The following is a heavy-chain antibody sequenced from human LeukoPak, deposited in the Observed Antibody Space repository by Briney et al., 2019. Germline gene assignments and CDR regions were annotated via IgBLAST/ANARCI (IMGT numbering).Heavy chain of an antibody. Sequence: GGSLRLSCAASGFSLNAYWMAWVRQAPDTGLEWVANINPAGSETFHVDPVKGRFSISRDHAKNLVYLQMNSLRAEDTAVYYCAKDARGGSYVSGLDYWGQGTLVTVSS. CDR3: AKDARGGSYVSGLDY. V-gene: IGHV3-7*03. CDR2: INPAGSET. CDR1: GFSLNAYW. D-gene: IGHD1-26*01. J-gene: IGHJ4*02.